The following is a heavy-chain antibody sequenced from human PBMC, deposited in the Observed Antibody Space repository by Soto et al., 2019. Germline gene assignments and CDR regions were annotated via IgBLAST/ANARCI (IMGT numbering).Heavy chain of an antibody. V-gene: IGHV3-23*01. CDR2: ISRVGDST. CDR1: GFTFGNYD. Sequence: EVQLLESGGGLVQPGGSLRLSCAASGFTFGNYDMTWVRQAPGKGLEWVSSISRVGDSTYYADSVKGRFTISRDNSKNSLSLQMNSLRAEDTAIYYCVKSLSGYGPYRYFDLWGRGTLVTVSS. J-gene: IGHJ2*01. D-gene: IGHD5-18*01. CDR3: VKSLSGYGPYRYFDL.